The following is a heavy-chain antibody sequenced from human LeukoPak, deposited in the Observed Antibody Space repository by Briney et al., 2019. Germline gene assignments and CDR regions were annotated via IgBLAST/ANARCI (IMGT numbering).Heavy chain of an antibody. CDR2: ISGSGDST. V-gene: IGHV3-23*01. CDR1: GFTFSSNS. Sequence: PGGSLRLPCAASGFTFSSNSMTWVRQTPGKGLEWVSGISGSGDSTIYADSVKGRFTISRDNPRNTLYLQMSSLRPEDTAVYYCTKWSGFGDDWGQGTLVTVSS. CDR3: TKWSGFGDD. J-gene: IGHJ4*02. D-gene: IGHD3-10*01.